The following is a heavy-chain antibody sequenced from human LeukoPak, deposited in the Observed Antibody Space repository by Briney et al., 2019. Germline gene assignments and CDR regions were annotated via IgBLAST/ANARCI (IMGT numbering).Heavy chain of an antibody. CDR3: AKDGVVVAAYFFDY. D-gene: IGHD2-15*01. CDR2: ISGSGCST. J-gene: IGHJ4*02. CDR1: GFTFSSYA. V-gene: IGHV3-23*01. Sequence: QTGGSLRLSCAASGFTFSSYAMSWVRQAPGKGLEWVSAISGSGCSTYYADSVKGRFTISRDNSKNTLYLQMNSLRAEDTAVYYCAKDGVVVAAYFFDYWGQGTLVTVSS.